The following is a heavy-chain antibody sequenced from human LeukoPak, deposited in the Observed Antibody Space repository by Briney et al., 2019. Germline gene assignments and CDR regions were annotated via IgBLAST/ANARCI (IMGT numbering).Heavy chain of an antibody. J-gene: IGHJ3*02. CDR2: ISSSSSYI. V-gene: IGHV3-21*01. D-gene: IGHD3-22*01. CDR1: GFTFSSYS. Sequence: GGSLRLSCAASGFTFSSYSMNWVRQAPGKGLEWVSSISSSSSYIYYADSVKGRFTISRDNAKNSLYLQMNSLRAEDTAVYYCARDLWGIHYYDSSGYSYAFDIWRQGTMVTVSS. CDR3: ARDLWGIHYYDSSGYSYAFDI.